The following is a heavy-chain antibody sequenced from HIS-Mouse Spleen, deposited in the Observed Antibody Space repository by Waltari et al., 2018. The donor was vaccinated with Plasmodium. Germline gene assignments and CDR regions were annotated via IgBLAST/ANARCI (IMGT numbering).Heavy chain of an antibody. CDR2: TYYRSKWDN. Sequence: QVQLQQSGPGLVKPSQTLSLTCAISGDSVSSNSAAWNWIRQSPSRGIGWLGMTYYRSKWDNDYAVSVNIRITINPDTAKNQFSLQLNSVTPEDTAVYYCARGYNWNLRFDYWGQGTLVTVSS. J-gene: IGHJ4*02. D-gene: IGHD1-7*01. CDR1: GDSVSSNSAA. CDR3: ARGYNWNLRFDY. V-gene: IGHV6-1*01.